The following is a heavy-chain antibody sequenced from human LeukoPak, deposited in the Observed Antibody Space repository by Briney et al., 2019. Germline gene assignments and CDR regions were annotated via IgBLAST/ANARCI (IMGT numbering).Heavy chain of an antibody. D-gene: IGHD4-17*01. CDR2: ITISGGTT. CDR3: ASTVTTFLDY. Sequence: GGSLRLSCAASGFTFSSYAMGWVRQAPGKGLEWVSDITISGGTTHFYSDSAKGRFTISRDNSKNTLYLQMNSLRAEDTAVYYCASTVTTFLDYWGQGTLVTVSS. J-gene: IGHJ4*02. CDR1: GFTFSSYA. V-gene: IGHV3-23*01.